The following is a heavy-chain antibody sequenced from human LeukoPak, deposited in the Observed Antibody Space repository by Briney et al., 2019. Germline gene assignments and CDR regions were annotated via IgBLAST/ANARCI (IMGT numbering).Heavy chain of an antibody. J-gene: IGHJ4*02. CDR3: ARDGGGSGWFGEGGPIDY. D-gene: IGHD6-19*01. CDR2: ISYDGSNK. Sequence: GRSLRLSCAASGFTFSSYAMHWVRQAPGKGLEWVAVISYDGSNKYYADSVKGRFTISRDNSKNTLYLQMNSLRAEDTAVYYCARDGGGSGWFGEGGPIDYWGQGTLVTVSS. V-gene: IGHV3-30*04. CDR1: GFTFSSYA.